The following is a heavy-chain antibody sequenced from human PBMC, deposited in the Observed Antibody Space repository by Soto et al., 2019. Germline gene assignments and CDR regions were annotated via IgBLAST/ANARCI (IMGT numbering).Heavy chain of an antibody. J-gene: IGHJ5*02. Sequence: QVQLVQSGAEVKKPGSSVKVSCKASGGTFRSYTISWVRQAPGQGLEWMGRIIPILGIANYAQKFQGRVTITADKSTSTAYMELSSLRSEDTAVYYCAREGYGSGNWWFDPWGQRTLVTVSS. CDR2: IIPILGIA. CDR1: GGTFRSYT. CDR3: AREGYGSGNWWFDP. D-gene: IGHD3-10*01. V-gene: IGHV1-69*08.